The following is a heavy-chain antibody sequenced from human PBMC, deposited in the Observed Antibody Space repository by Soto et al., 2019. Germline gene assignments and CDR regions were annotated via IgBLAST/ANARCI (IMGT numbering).Heavy chain of an antibody. CDR1: GFTFSDYA. D-gene: IGHD2-15*01. V-gene: IGHV3-23*01. CDR3: AKGRKSXEKDIAVMLAAASSIQH. CDR2: ISATGATT. Sequence: PGGSLRLSCVASGFTFSDYAMTWVRQAPGKGLGGVSVISATGATTYYADSVRGRFTISRDNSKNTLNLQMNDLRVEDTAVIYCAKGRKSXEKDIAVMLAAASSIQHWGQGTLVTVSS. J-gene: IGHJ1*01.